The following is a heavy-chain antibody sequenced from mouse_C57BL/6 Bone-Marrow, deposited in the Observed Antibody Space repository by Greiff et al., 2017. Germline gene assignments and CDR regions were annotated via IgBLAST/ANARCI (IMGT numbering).Heavy chain of an antibody. CDR3: ARWDYGSSYWYFDV. CDR2: IDPEDGET. J-gene: IGHJ1*03. CDR1: GFNIKDYY. V-gene: IGHV14-2*01. Sequence: VHVKQSGAELVKPGASVKLSCTASGFNIKDYYMHWVKQRTEQGLEWIGRIDPEDGETKYAPKVQGQAIITADTTYKTAYLQLNSQTSEDTAIYYCARWDYGSSYWYFDVWGTGTTVTVSS. D-gene: IGHD1-1*01.